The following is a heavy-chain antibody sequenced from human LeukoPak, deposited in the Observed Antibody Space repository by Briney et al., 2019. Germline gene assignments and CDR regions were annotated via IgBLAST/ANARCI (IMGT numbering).Heavy chain of an antibody. CDR3: ARDIYATVTRGYYYYYMDV. CDR2: INYSGRT. CDR1: DDSINNDRDF. V-gene: IGHV4-39*07. D-gene: IGHD4-17*01. J-gene: IGHJ6*03. Sequence: SETLSLAWSISDDSINNDRDFWAWIRQPAGKGQEWIASINYSGRTYYNPSLNSRLIISVDTSKNQFSLKLSSVTAADTAVYYCARDIYATVTRGYYYYYMDVWGKGTTVTISS.